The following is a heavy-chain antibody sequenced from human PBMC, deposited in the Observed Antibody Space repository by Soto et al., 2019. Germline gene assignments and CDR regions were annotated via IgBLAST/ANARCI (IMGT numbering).Heavy chain of an antibody. D-gene: IGHD3-10*01. V-gene: IGHV3-7*01. Sequence: VQLVESGGGLVQPGGSLRLSCAASGFTFSSYWMSWVRQAPGKGLEWVANIKQDGSEKYYVDSVKGRFTISRDNAKNSLYLQMNSLRAEDTAVYYCARDMVSEFYYYYMDVWGKGTTVTVSS. CDR2: IKQDGSEK. CDR1: GFTFSSYW. J-gene: IGHJ6*03. CDR3: ARDMVSEFYYYYMDV.